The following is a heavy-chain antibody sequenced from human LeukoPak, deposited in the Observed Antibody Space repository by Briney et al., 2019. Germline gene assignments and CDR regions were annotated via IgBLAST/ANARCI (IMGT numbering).Heavy chain of an antibody. D-gene: IGHD3-10*01. CDR1: GYSFSTSW. CDR3: ARGGSPFY. Sequence: GGSLRLSCVASGYSFSTSWMHWVRQDAGRGLVWVSRISGDGTTTTYADSVKGRFTISRDNAKNTVFLQMNSLSTEDTAVYYCARGGSPFYWGQGSLVTVSP. J-gene: IGHJ4*02. CDR2: ISGDGTTT. V-gene: IGHV3-74*01.